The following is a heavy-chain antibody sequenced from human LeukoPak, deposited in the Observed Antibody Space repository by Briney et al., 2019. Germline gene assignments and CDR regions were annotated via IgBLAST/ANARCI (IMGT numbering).Heavy chain of an antibody. D-gene: IGHD4-11*01. Sequence: GGSLRLSCAASGFTFSSYWMHWVRQAPGKGLVWVSRINSDGSSTSYADSVKGRFTISRDNAKNTVYLQMNSLRAEDTAVYYCASDGYSNYYYGMDVWGQGTTVTVSS. V-gene: IGHV3-74*01. J-gene: IGHJ6*02. CDR3: ASDGYSNYYYGMDV. CDR2: INSDGSST. CDR1: GFTFSSYW.